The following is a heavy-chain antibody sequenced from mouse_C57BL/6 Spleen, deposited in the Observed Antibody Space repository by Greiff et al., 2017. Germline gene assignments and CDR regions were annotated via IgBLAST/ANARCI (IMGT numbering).Heavy chain of an antibody. Sequence: EVNVVESGGGLVKPGGSLKLSCAASGFTFSSYAMSWVRQTPEKRLEWVATISDGGSYTYYPDNVKGRFTISRDNAKNNLYLQMSHLKSEDTAMYYCARDRYSNYVGGAMDYWGQGTSVTVSS. CDR2: ISDGGSYT. CDR3: ARDRYSNYVGGAMDY. V-gene: IGHV5-4*01. CDR1: GFTFSSYA. J-gene: IGHJ4*01. D-gene: IGHD2-5*01.